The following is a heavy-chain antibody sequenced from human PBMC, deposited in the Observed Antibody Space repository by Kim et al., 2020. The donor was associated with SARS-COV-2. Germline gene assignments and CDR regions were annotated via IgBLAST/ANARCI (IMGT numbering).Heavy chain of an antibody. CDR2: ISSSSSYI. D-gene: IGHD3-16*02. J-gene: IGHJ4*02. CDR1: GFTFSSYS. V-gene: IGHV3-21*01. Sequence: GGSLRLSCAASGFTFSSYSMNWVRQAPGKGLEWVSSISSSSSYIYYADSVKGRFTISRDNAKNSLYLQMNSLRAEDTAVYYCASPVYDYVWGSYRHWGQGTLVTVSS. CDR3: ASPVYDYVWGSYRH.